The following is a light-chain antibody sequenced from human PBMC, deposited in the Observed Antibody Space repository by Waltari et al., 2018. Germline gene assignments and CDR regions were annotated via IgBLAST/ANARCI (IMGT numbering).Light chain of an antibody. CDR1: SSDVGNYNL. V-gene: IGLV2-23*02. CDR3: CSYAGLGIYV. J-gene: IGLJ1*01. CDR2: EVT. Sequence: QSGLTQPASVSGSPGQSITVSCTGTSSDVGNYNLVSWYQQYPGKAPQLMVYEVTKRTSGVSDRFSGSKSGNTASLTISGLQSEDEADYYCCSYAGLGIYVFGTGTKVTVL.